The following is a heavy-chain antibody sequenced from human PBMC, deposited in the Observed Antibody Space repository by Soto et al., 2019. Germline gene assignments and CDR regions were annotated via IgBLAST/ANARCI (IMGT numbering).Heavy chain of an antibody. CDR2: THGGDANT. D-gene: IGHD6-19*01. CDR1: GYFFSSYC. CDR3: ARRGTYSSGWDY. Sequence: SLRICCRGSGYFFSSYCLCWVRPRPGKGLEWMGITHGGDANTRYSPSFEGQVTISTDKSITTAYLQWSSLKASDTAMYYCARRGTYSSGWDYWGQGNLVTVSS. J-gene: IGHJ4*02. V-gene: IGHV5-51*01.